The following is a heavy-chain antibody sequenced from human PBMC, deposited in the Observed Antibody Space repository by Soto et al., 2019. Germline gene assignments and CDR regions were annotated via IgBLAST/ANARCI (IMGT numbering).Heavy chain of an antibody. D-gene: IGHD6-19*01. CDR2: IYYSGGT. J-gene: IGHJ5*02. CDR1: DCSINSGNYY. Sequence: SDTPSLTFIVYDCSINSGNYYWGWILQSPGKGLEWIESIYYSGGTLNNPSFRGRVTMSVDTSKNQFTLKLTSVTAADTGVYYCARHGGRGWYQGGWFDPPGQGTLDIGSS. CDR3: ARHGGRGWYQGGWFDP. V-gene: IGHV4-39*01.